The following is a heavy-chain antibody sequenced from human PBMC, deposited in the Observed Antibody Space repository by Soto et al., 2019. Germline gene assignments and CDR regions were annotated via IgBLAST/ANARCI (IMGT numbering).Heavy chain of an antibody. Sequence: QVQLQESGPGLVKPSETLSLTCTVSGGSISSYYWSWIRQPAGKGLEWIGRIYTSGSTNYNPSLKSRVTMSVDTSKNQFSLKLSSVTAADTAVYYCARGESIAARVGKYYYYYYGMDVWGQGTTVTVSS. V-gene: IGHV4-4*07. J-gene: IGHJ6*02. CDR2: IYTSGST. D-gene: IGHD6-6*01. CDR1: GGSISSYY. CDR3: ARGESIAARVGKYYYYYYGMDV.